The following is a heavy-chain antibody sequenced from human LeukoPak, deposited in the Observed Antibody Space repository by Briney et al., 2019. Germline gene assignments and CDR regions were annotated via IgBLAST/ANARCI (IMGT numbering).Heavy chain of an antibody. D-gene: IGHD3-10*01. V-gene: IGHV3-23*01. Sequence: GGSLRLSCAASGFTFSSYSMNWVRQAPGMGLEWVSVVSTNGDVTFYTDSVKGRFTISRDNSKNTLFLQMNSLRAEDTAVYYCAKLSLSGRSQSADYWGQGTLVTVSS. CDR3: AKLSLSGRSQSADY. CDR1: GFTFSSYS. J-gene: IGHJ4*02. CDR2: VSTNGDVT.